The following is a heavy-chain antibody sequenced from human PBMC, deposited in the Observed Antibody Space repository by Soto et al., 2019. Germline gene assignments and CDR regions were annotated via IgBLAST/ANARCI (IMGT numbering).Heavy chain of an antibody. D-gene: IGHD2-21*02. Sequence: HPRGSLRLSCAASGFTFSSYGLHLVRQAPRKGLEWVAFIWYDGSNKYYADSVKGRFTISRDNSKNTLYLQMNSLRAEDTAVYYCARAYWGGDCYPRDYYYGMDVWGQGTTVTVSS. CDR2: IWYDGSNK. CDR3: ARAYWGGDCYPRDYYYGMDV. V-gene: IGHV3-30*02. CDR1: GFTFSSYG. J-gene: IGHJ6*02.